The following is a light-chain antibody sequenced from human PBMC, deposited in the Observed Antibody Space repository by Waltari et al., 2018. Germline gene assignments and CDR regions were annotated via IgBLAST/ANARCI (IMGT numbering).Light chain of an antibody. CDR1: QSFFYTSNNKHH. J-gene: IGKJ2*01. CDR2: WAS. Sequence: DIVMTQSPDSLAVSLVERATINCKSSQSFFYTSNNKHHIAGYQQKPGQPPKLLIYWASTRESGVPDRFSGSGSGTDFTLTISSLQAEDVAVYYCQQYYSTRTFGQGTKLEIK. V-gene: IGKV4-1*01. CDR3: QQYYSTRT.